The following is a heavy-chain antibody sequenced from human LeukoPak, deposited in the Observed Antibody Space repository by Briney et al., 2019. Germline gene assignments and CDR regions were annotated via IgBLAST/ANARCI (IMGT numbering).Heavy chain of an antibody. J-gene: IGHJ4*02. V-gene: IGHV4-39*01. CDR2: IYYSGST. Sequence: SETLSLNCTVSGGSVSNTDFYWGWIRQPPGKGLQWIGNIYYSGSTYYNPSLNSRVTMSVDTSKNQFSLKMTSVTAADTAVYYCARLTRGRYFDYIFDYWGQGTLFTVSS. CDR3: ARLTRGRYFDYIFDY. CDR1: GGSVSNTDFY. D-gene: IGHD3-9*01.